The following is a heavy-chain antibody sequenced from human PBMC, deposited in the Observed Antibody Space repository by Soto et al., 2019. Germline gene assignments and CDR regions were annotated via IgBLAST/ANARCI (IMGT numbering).Heavy chain of an antibody. J-gene: IGHJ6*02. CDR1: GGTFSSYA. CDR3: ARGGYCSGGSCYSGIKYYYYYGMDV. CDR2: MIPIFGTA. V-gene: IGHV1-69*13. D-gene: IGHD2-15*01. Sequence: SVKVSCKASGGTFSSYAISWVRQAPGQGLEWMGGMIPIFGTANYAQKFQGRVTITADESTSTAYMELSSLRSEDTAVYYCARGGYCSGGSCYSGIKYYYYYGMDVWGQGTTVTASS.